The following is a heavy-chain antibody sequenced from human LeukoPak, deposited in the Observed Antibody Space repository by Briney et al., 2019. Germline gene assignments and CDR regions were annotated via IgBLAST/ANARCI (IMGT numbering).Heavy chain of an antibody. CDR3: ARAPGMSHFGCDF. V-gene: IGHV1-46*01. J-gene: IGHJ4*02. CDR1: EYTFTDYY. CDR2: INPSGGNT. Sequence: ASVKVSCKASEYTFTDYYMHWVRQAPGQGLEWMGIINPSGGNTNYAQKFQGRLTMTRDTSTSTVYMELSSLRSEDTAVYYCARAPGMSHFGCDFWGQGTPVTVSS. D-gene: IGHD1-14*01.